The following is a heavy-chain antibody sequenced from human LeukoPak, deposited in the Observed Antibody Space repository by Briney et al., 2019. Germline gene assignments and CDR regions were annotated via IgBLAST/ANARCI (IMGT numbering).Heavy chain of an antibody. Sequence: GGSLRLSCAASGVAFDDYGMSWVRQAPGKGLEGVSGISWSGGNTGYADAVKGRFTISRGNAKNSLYLQMNSLRAEDTAFYSCARAPDGTWYRNWFDPWGQGTLVTVSS. V-gene: IGHV3-20*04. CDR1: GVAFDDYG. CDR2: ISWSGGNT. D-gene: IGHD6-13*01. CDR3: ARAPDGTWYRNWFDP. J-gene: IGHJ5*02.